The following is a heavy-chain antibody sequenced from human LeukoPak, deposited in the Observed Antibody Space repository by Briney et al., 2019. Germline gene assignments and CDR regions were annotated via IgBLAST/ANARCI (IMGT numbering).Heavy chain of an antibody. CDR2: IKQDGSEK. CDR3: ARGPRIAVAGTGGY. Sequence: PGGSLRLSCAASGFTFSSYWMSWVRQAPGKGLEWVANIKQDGSEKYYVDSVKGRFTISRDNAKNSLYLQMNSLRAEDTAVYYCARGPRIAVAGTGGYWGQGTLVTVSS. J-gene: IGHJ4*02. CDR1: GFTFSSYW. V-gene: IGHV3-7*01. D-gene: IGHD6-19*01.